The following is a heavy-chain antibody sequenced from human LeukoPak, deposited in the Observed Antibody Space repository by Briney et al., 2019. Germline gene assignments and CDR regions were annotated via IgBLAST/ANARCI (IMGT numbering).Heavy chain of an antibody. D-gene: IGHD2-21*02. CDR2: ISYQGNNK. J-gene: IGHJ4*02. CDR3: VQNVTAESY. Sequence: GSLRLSCAASGFTFTNFAMHWVRQAPGKGLEWVAVISYQGNNKNYADSVKGRFSISRDNSKNTLYLQMNSLRAEDTAVYCCVQNVTAESYWGQGALVTVSP. CDR1: GFTFTNFA. V-gene: IGHV3-30*04.